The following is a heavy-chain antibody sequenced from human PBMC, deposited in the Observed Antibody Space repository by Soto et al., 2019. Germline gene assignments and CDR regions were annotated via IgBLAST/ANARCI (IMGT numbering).Heavy chain of an antibody. CDR3: ARPSSSGFDAFDI. D-gene: IGHD6-19*01. CDR1: GFTFSDYY. CDR2: ISSSGSTI. J-gene: IGHJ3*02. Sequence: KPGGSLRLSCAASGFTFSDYYMSWIRQAPGKGLEWVSYISSSGSTIYYADSVKGRFTISRDNAKNSLYLQMNSLRAEDTAVYYCARPSSSGFDAFDIWGQGTMVTVSS. V-gene: IGHV3-11*01.